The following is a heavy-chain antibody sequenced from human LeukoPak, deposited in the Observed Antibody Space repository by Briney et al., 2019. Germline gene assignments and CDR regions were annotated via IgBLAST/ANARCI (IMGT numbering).Heavy chain of an antibody. CDR1: GFTFSSYA. CDR2: ISGSGGST. J-gene: IGHJ4*02. CDR3: AKTLNNYDFWSGYAFYFDY. Sequence: GGSLRLSCAASGFTFSSYAMSWVRQAPGRGLEWVSAISGSGGSTYYADSVKGRFTISRDNSKNTLYLQMNSLRAEDTAVYYCAKTLNNYDFWSGYAFYFDYWGQGTLVTVSS. D-gene: IGHD3-3*01. V-gene: IGHV3-23*01.